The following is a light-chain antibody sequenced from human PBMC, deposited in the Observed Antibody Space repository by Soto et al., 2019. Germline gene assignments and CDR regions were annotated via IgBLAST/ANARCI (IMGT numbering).Light chain of an antibody. V-gene: IGKV3-20*01. Sequence: IVLTHSPSTLSSSPVERATLPCRSSQTVTVNSLAWYQQKLGRAPRVLIYGASNRATGIPDRFSGSGSGTDFTLTITRLEPEDFAVYFCQQYGGSPRTFGQGTRLE. CDR1: QTVTVNS. CDR3: QQYGGSPRT. J-gene: IGKJ5*01. CDR2: GAS.